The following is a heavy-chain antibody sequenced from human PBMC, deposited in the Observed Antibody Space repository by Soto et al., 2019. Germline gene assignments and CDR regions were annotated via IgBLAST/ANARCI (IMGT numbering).Heavy chain of an antibody. D-gene: IGHD5-12*01. J-gene: IGHJ6*02. CDR2: ISGSGGST. CDR3: ARHSGYDVYYTIDV. CDR1: GFTFSSYA. V-gene: IGHV3-23*01. Sequence: PGGSLRLSCAASGFTFSSYAMSWVRQAPGKGLEWVSAISGSGGSTYYADSVKGRFTISRDNSKNTLYLQMNSLRAEDTAVYYCARHSGYDVYYTIDVWGQGTTVTVSS.